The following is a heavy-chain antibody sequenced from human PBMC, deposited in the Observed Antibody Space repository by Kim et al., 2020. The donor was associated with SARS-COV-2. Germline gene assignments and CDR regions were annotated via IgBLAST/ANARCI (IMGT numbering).Heavy chain of an antibody. V-gene: IGHV3-11*01. D-gene: IGHD3-16*02. CDR2: ISSSGSTI. CDR1: GFTFSDYY. CDR3: ARGGYDYVWGSYRLHKQDYYGMDV. J-gene: IGHJ6*02. Sequence: GGSLRLSCAASGFTFSDYYMSWIRQAPGKGLEWVSYISSSGSTIYYADSVQGRFTISRDNAKNSLYLQMNSLRAEDTAVYYWARGGYDYVWGSYRLHKQDYYGMDVWGQGTTVTVSS.